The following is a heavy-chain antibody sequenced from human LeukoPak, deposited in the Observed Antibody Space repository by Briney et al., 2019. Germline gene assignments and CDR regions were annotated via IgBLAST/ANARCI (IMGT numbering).Heavy chain of an antibody. CDR1: GYTFTGYY. CDR2: INPNSGGT. J-gene: IGHJ6*03. V-gene: IGHV1-2*02. CDR3: ARGVVGKALGYMDV. D-gene: IGHD2-15*01. Sequence: GASVKVSCKASGYTFTGYYMHWVRQAPGQGLEWMGWINPNSGGTNYAQKFQGRVTMTRDTSISTAYMELSRLRSDDTAVYYCARGVVGKALGYMDVWGKGTTVTVSS.